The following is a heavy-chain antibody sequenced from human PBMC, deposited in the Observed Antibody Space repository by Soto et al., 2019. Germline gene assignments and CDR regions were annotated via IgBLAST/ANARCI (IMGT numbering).Heavy chain of an antibody. CDR1: GYTFTSYG. CDR3: ARSSGWYYVDY. V-gene: IGHV1-3*01. D-gene: IGHD3-22*01. CDR2: INAGNGNT. Sequence: QVQLVQSGAEVKKPGASVKVSCKASGYTFTSYGIHWVRQAPGQRLEWMGWINAGNGNTKYSQKSQXXVTITRDTSASTAYMELSSLRSEDTAVYYCARSSGWYYVDYWGQGTRVTVSS. J-gene: IGHJ4*02.